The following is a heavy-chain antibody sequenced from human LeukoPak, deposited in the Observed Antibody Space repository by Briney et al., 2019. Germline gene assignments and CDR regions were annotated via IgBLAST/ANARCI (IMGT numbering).Heavy chain of an antibody. CDR1: GFTFSSYW. J-gene: IGHJ6*03. Sequence: GGSLRLSCAASGFTFSSYWMHWVRHAPGKGLVWVSRINSDGSSTSYADSVKGRFTISRDNSKNTLYLQMNSLRAEDTAVYYCAKDRLWFGETENGRDYYYYMDVWGKGTTVTISS. D-gene: IGHD3-10*01. CDR3: AKDRLWFGETENGRDYYYYMDV. V-gene: IGHV3-74*01. CDR2: INSDGSST.